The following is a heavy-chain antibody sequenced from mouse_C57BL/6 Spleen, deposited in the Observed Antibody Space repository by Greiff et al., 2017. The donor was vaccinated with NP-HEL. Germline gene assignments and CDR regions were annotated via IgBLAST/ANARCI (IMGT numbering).Heavy chain of an antibody. J-gene: IGHJ2*01. CDR1: GYAFSSSW. CDR3: ARYRGYLDY. CDR2: IYPGDGDT. Sequence: VQVVESGPELVKPGASVKISCKASGYAFSSSWMNWVKQRPGKGLEWIGRIYPGDGDTNYNGKFKGKATLTADKSSSTAYMQLSSLTSEDSAVYFCARYRGYLDYWGQGTTLTVSS. V-gene: IGHV1-82*01.